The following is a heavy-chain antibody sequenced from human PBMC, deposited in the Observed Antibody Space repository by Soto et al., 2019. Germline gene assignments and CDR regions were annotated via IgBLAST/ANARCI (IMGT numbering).Heavy chain of an antibody. Sequence: QVQLVESGGGVVQPGRSLRLSCAAFGFTFSSYGMHWVRQAPGKGLEWVAVISYDGSNKYYADSVKGRSTISRDNSKNTLYLQMNSLRAEDTAVYYCAKSGIVVVTAEFDYWGQGTLVTVSS. D-gene: IGHD2-21*02. V-gene: IGHV3-30*18. CDR3: AKSGIVVVTAEFDY. J-gene: IGHJ4*02. CDR2: ISYDGSNK. CDR1: GFTFSSYG.